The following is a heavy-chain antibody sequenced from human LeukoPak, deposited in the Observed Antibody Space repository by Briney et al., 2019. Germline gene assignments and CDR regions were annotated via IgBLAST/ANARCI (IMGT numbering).Heavy chain of an antibody. CDR2: IKQDGSDK. D-gene: IGHD4-17*01. CDR1: GFTFSNYW. J-gene: IGHJ4*02. CDR3: ARDTVATTFDY. V-gene: IGHV3-7*04. Sequence: PGGSLRLSCAASGFTFSNYWMSWVRQAPGKGLEWVANIKQDGSDKYYVDSVKGRFTISRDNAKNSLYLQMNSLRVEDTAVYYCARDTVATTFDYWGQGTVVTVSS.